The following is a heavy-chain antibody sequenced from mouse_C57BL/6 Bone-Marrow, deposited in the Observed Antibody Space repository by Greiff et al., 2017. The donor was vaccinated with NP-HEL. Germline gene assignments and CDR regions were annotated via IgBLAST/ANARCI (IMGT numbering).Heavy chain of an antibody. V-gene: IGHV2-9-1*01. CDR2: IWTGGGA. D-gene: IGHD2-4*01. Sequence: VKLVESGPGLVAPSQSLSITCTVSGFSLTSYAISWVRQPPGKGLEWLGVIWTGGGANENSAPKSRLGTSKENSKSQVFLKMNRLQTDDTARYCCARRDDYDIWFAYWGQGTLVTVSA. CDR1: GFSLTSYA. J-gene: IGHJ3*01. CDR3: ARRDDYDIWFAY.